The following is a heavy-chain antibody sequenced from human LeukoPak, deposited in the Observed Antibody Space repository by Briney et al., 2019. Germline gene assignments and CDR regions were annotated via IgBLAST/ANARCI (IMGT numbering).Heavy chain of an antibody. Sequence: SQTLSLTCAISGDSVSSNSAAWNWIRQSPSRGLEWLGRTYYRSKWYNDYAISVKSRITISPDTSKNQFSLQLNSVTPEDTAVYYCAREEYYYDSSGYYYVGTDYWGQGALVTVSS. V-gene: IGHV6-1*01. J-gene: IGHJ4*02. D-gene: IGHD3-22*01. CDR2: TYYRSKWYN. CDR3: AREEYYYDSSGYYYVGTDY. CDR1: GDSVSSNSAA.